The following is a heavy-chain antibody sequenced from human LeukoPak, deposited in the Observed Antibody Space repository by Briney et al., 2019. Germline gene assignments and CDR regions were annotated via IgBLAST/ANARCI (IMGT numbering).Heavy chain of an antibody. CDR1: VFTFSSCA. CDR2: ISYDGGNK. V-gene: IGHV3-30*04. CDR3: AKGGYQLLWSVRFDP. J-gene: IGHJ5*02. Sequence: PGGSLRLSCAASVFTFSSCAMHWVRQAPGKGLEWVAVISYDGGNKYYADSVKGRFTISRDNSKNTLYLQMNSLRAEDTAVYYCAKGGYQLLWSVRFDPWGQGTLVTVSS. D-gene: IGHD2-2*01.